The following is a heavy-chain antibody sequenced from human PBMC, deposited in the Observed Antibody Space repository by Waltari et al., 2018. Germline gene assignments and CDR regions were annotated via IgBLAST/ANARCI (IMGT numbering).Heavy chain of an antibody. V-gene: IGHV4-38-2*02. CDR3: ARGSDVGYCSSTSCPGWFDP. CDR2: IYHSGST. J-gene: IGHJ5*02. Sequence: QVQLQESGPGLVKPSETLSLTCTVSGYSISSGYYWGWIRQPPGTGLEWIGSIYHSGSTYYNPSLKGRVTISVDTSKNQFSLKLSSVTAADTAVYYCARGSDVGYCSSTSCPGWFDPWGQGTLVTVSS. CDR1: GYSISSGYY. D-gene: IGHD2-2*01.